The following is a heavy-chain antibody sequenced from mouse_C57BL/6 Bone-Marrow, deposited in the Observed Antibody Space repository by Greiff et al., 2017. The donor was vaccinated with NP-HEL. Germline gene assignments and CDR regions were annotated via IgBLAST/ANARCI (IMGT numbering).Heavy chain of an antibody. V-gene: IGHV3-6*01. Sequence: EVQLQQSGPGLVKPSQSLSLTCSVTGYSITSGYYWNWIRQFPGNKLEWMGYISYDGSNNSNPTLKNRISITRDTSKNQFFLKLNSVTTEDTATYYCARGDYGSTLYWYFDVWGTGTTVTVSS. CDR3: ARGDYGSTLYWYFDV. CDR1: GYSITSGYY. CDR2: ISYDGSN. D-gene: IGHD1-1*01. J-gene: IGHJ1*03.